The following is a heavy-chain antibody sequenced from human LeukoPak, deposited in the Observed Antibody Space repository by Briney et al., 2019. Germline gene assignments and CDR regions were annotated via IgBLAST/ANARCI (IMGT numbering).Heavy chain of an antibody. CDR2: MNPNRGNT. V-gene: IGHV1-8*01. D-gene: IGHD6-6*01. Sequence: GASVKVSCMASGYSFASYDTKWVRQATGHGSEWMGWMNPNRGNTGYAQKFQARVHMPRNTSISTAYMELTSLRSADTAVYYCARGLAARRYYYYYMDVWGKGTTVTASS. CDR3: ARGLAARRYYYYYMDV. J-gene: IGHJ6*03. CDR1: GYSFASYD.